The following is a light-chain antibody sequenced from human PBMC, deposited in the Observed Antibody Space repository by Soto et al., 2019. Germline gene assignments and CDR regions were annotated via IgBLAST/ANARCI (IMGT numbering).Light chain of an antibody. CDR3: HQRQSWPRT. Sequence: EIVLTQSPATLSLSPGERATLSCRASQSVSRYLGWYQQRPGQAPRLLMYDASNRATGIPARFSGSGSGTDFTLTISSLESEDFAVYYCHQRQSWPRTLGQGTKVDIK. V-gene: IGKV3-11*01. J-gene: IGKJ1*01. CDR2: DAS. CDR1: QSVSRY.